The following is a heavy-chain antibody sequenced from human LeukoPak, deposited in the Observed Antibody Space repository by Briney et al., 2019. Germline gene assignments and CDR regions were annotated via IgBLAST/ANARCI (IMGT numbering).Heavy chain of an antibody. J-gene: IGHJ4*02. V-gene: IGHV4-34*01. Sequence: PSESLSLTCAVYGGSFSGYYWSWIRQPPGKGLDCTGEINHSGSTNYNPSLKSRVTISVDTSKNQFSLKLSSVTAADTAVYYCARGAPYCSGGSCYFDYWGQGTLVTVSS. CDR1: GGSFSGYY. D-gene: IGHD2-15*01. CDR2: INHSGST. CDR3: ARGAPYCSGGSCYFDY.